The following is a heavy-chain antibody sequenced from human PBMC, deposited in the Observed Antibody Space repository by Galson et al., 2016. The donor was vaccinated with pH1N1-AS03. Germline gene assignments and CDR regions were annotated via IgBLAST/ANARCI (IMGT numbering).Heavy chain of an antibody. Sequence: SVKVSCKASGYTFTTYGISWVRQAPGQGLEWMGWISAYYGDTHLEHKFQERVTLTRDTSTATAYMELRNLRSDDTAVYYCVRESEISGVVFFNYWGQGTLVTVSS. V-gene: IGHV1-18*01. J-gene: IGHJ4*02. CDR2: ISAYYGDT. CDR3: VRESEISGVVFFNY. CDR1: GYTFTTYG. D-gene: IGHD3-3*01.